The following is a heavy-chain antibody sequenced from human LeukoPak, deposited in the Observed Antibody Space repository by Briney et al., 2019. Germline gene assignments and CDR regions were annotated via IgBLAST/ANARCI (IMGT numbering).Heavy chain of an antibody. CDR2: ISGDGGST. CDR1: GFTFDDYA. D-gene: IGHD2-21*02. J-gene: IGHJ4*02. CDR3: AKDKYIVVVTAYFDY. Sequence: GGSLRLSCAASGFTFDDYAMRWVRQAPGKGLEWVSLISGDGGSTYYADSVKGRFTISRDNSKNSLYLQMNSLRTEDTALYYCAKDKYIVVVTAYFDYWGQGTLVTVSS. V-gene: IGHV3-43*02.